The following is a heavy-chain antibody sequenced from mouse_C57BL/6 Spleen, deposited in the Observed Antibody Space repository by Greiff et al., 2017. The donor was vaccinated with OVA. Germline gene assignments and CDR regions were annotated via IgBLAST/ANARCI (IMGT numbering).Heavy chain of an antibody. CDR2: INPSSGYT. CDR1: GYTFTSYT. V-gene: IGHV1-4*01. J-gene: IGHJ2*01. CDR3: AREGNYDYDGYYFDY. D-gene: IGHD2-4*01. Sequence: QVQLQQSGAELARPGASVKMSCKASGYTFTSYTMHWVKQRPGQGLEWIGYINPSSGYTKYNQKFKDKATLTADKSSSTAYMQLSSLTSEDSAVYYCAREGNYDYDGYYFDYWGQGTTITVSS.